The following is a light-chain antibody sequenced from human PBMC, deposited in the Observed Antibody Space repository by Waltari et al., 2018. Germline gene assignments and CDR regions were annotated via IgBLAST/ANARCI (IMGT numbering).Light chain of an antibody. CDR2: ASS. Sequence: AIRMTQSPSSPSASTGDRVTITCRASQDISGHLAWYQQKPGKAPNLLIYASSTLQSGVPSRFSGSGSGSDFTLTISCLQSEDFATYYCQQYFTYPRTFGQGTKVEIK. CDR1: QDISGH. J-gene: IGKJ1*01. CDR3: QQYFTYPRT. V-gene: IGKV1-8*01.